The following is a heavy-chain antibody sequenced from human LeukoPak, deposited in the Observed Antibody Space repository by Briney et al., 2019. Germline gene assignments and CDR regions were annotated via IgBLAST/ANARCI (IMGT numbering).Heavy chain of an antibody. Sequence: LQTPSLTCAISGDSLSSNSAAWNWIRQSPSRGLELLGWTYYRSKLYSDYAVSVKSRLTINPDTSKNQFYLQLNSVTPEDTAVYYCARGGAGGRAFDIWGQGTMVTVSS. CDR1: GDSLSSNSAA. CDR2: TYYRSKLYS. CDR3: ARGGAGGRAFDI. J-gene: IGHJ3*02. V-gene: IGHV6-1*01. D-gene: IGHD2-15*01.